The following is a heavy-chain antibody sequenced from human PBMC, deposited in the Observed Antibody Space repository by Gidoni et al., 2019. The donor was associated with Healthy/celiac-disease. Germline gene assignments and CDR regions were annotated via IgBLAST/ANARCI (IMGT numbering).Heavy chain of an antibody. Sequence: QVQLVQSGAEVKKPRASVKVSCKASGYTFTSYYMHWVRQAPGQGLEWMGIINPSGGSTSYAQKFQGRVTMTRDTSTSTVYMELSSLRSEDTAVYCCARGGRQLVRSGWFDPWGQGTLVTVSS. CDR3: ARGGRQLVRSGWFDP. J-gene: IGHJ5*02. CDR2: INPSGGST. D-gene: IGHD6-6*01. V-gene: IGHV1-46*01. CDR1: GYTFTSYY.